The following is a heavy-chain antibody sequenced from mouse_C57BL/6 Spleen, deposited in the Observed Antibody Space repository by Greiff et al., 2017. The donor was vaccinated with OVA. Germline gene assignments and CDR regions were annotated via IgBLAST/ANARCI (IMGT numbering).Heavy chain of an antibody. CDR2: IYPGNSDT. CDR1: GYTFTSYW. D-gene: IGHD1-1*01. Sequence: DVQLQESGTVLARPGASVKMSCKTSGYTFTSYWMHWVKQRPGQGLEWIGAIYPGNSDTSYNQKFKGKAKLTAVTSASTAYMELSSLTKEDSAVYYCTRSATFDYAMDYWGQGTSVTVSS. J-gene: IGHJ4*01. V-gene: IGHV1-5*01. CDR3: TRSATFDYAMDY.